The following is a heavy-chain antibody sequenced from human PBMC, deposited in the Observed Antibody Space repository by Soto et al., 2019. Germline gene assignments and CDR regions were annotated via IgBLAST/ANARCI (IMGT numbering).Heavy chain of an antibody. CDR3: ARDLYCSSTSCYTRTPYCMDV. V-gene: IGHV3-30-3*01. CDR2: ISYDGSNK. CDR1: GFPFSSYA. J-gene: IGHJ6*02. Sequence: VGSLQLSCAASGFPFSSYAMHWVRPAPGKGLEWVAVISYDGSNKYYADSVKGRFTISRDNSKNTLYLQMYSLRAEDTAVYYCARDLYCSSTSCYTRTPYCMDVWGQGTMVTVSS. D-gene: IGHD2-2*02.